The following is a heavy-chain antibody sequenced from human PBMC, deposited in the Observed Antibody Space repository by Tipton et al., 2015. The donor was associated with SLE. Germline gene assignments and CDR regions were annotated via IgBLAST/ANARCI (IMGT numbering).Heavy chain of an antibody. CDR1: GFTFSSYW. D-gene: IGHD5-12*01. Sequence: SLRLSCAASGFTFSSYWVHWVRQVPGKGLVWVSRIDRDGSSTGYADSVKGRFTISRDNAKNTLYLQMNSLRAEDTAVYFCALYGVGATIIDYWGQGTLVTVSS. J-gene: IGHJ4*02. CDR3: ALYGVGATIIDY. CDR2: IDRDGSST. V-gene: IGHV3-74*01.